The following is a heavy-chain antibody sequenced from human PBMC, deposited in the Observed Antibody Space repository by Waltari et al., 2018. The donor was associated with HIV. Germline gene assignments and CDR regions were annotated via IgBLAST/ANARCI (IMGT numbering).Heavy chain of an antibody. CDR3: ARVTTVTGDSYFYYGMDV. Sequence: QVQLIQSGAAVRDPGASVKVSCKASGYTFTGYHSHCVRQAPGQGLEWMCRIKPNTGGTNYAQKFQARVTMTRDISIGTAYMELTSLRPNDTAVYYCARVTTVTGDSYFYYGMDVWGQGTTVVVSS. V-gene: IGHV1-2*06. J-gene: IGHJ6*02. D-gene: IGHD4-17*01. CDR2: IKPNTGGT. CDR1: GYTFTGYH.